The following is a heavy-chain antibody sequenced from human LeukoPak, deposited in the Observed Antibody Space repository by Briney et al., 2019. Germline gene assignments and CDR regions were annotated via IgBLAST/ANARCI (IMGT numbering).Heavy chain of an antibody. CDR2: IYYSGST. V-gene: IGHV4-39*01. CDR3: ARLPYTIPSGCFDY. D-gene: IGHD2-2*01. Sequence: PSETLTLTCTVSGGSISSSSYYWGWIRQPPGKGLEWIGSIYYSGSTYYNPSLKSRVTISVDTSKNQFSLKLSSVTAADTAVYYCARLPYTIPSGCFDYWGQGTRDRVSS. CDR1: GGSISSSSYY. J-gene: IGHJ4*02.